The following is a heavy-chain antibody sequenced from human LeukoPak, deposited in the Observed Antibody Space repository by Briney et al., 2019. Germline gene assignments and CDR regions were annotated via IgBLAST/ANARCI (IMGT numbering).Heavy chain of an antibody. CDR1: GFKFVNNG. CDR2: IKQDGSEK. Sequence: GGSLSPPCAPSGFKFVNNGLSWFRQAPGKGLEWVANIKQDGSEKYCVGSVRGRFTISRDNAKNSLFLQMNSLRAEDTAVYYCARDTFTDYWGQGTLVTVSS. V-gene: IGHV3-7*04. J-gene: IGHJ4*02. CDR3: ARDTFTDY.